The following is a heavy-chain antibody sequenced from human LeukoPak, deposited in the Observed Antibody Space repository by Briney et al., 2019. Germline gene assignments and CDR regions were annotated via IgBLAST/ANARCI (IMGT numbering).Heavy chain of an antibody. J-gene: IGHJ6*02. Sequence: GSLRLSCAASGFTVSSNYMSWVRQAPGKGLEWVSVIYSGGSTYYADSVKGRFTISRDNSKNTLYLQMNSLRAEDTAVYYCAKEVGASFYGMDVWGQGTTVTVSS. CDR2: IYSGGST. D-gene: IGHD1-26*01. CDR3: AKEVGASFYGMDV. V-gene: IGHV3-53*01. CDR1: GFTVSSNY.